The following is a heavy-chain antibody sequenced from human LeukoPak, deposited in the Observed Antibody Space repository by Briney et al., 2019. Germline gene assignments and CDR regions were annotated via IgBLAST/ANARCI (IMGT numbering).Heavy chain of an antibody. V-gene: IGHV1-69*13. CDR3: ARENYGSGSYNDY. D-gene: IGHD3-10*01. CDR1: GGTFSSYA. J-gene: IGHJ4*02. CDR2: IIPIFGTA. Sequence: ASVKVSCKASGGTFSSYAISWVRQAPGQGLEWMGGIIPIFGTANYAQKFQGRVTITADESTSTAYMELSSLRSEDTAVYYCARENYGSGSYNDYWAREPWSPSPQ.